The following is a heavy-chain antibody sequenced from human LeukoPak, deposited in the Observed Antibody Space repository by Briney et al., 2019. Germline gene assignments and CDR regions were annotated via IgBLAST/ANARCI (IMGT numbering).Heavy chain of an antibody. CDR3: AREYCSSTSCPYYYYYYDMDV. V-gene: IGHV1-3*01. D-gene: IGHD2-2*01. Sequence: GASVKVSCKASGYTFTSYAMHWVRQAPGQRLEWMGWINAGNGNTKYSQKFQGRVTITRDTSASTAYMEPSSLRSEDAAVYYCAREYCSSTSCPYYYYYYDMDVWGKGTTVTVSS. CDR1: GYTFTSYA. J-gene: IGHJ6*04. CDR2: INAGNGNT.